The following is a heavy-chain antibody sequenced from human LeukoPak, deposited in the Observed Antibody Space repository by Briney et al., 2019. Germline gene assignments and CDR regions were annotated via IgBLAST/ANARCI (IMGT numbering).Heavy chain of an antibody. CDR2: IYTSDSDT. D-gene: IGHD4-17*01. J-gene: IGHJ3*02. CDR3: ARHGLRNDAFDI. Sequence: GAPLKISCQGSGYSFTSYWIGWVRQMPGRGLEGMGIIYTSDSDTRYSPSFQGKVTISADKSISTAYLQRSSLKASDTAMYYCARHGLRNDAFDIWGQGTMVTVSS. CDR1: GYSFTSYW. V-gene: IGHV5-51*01.